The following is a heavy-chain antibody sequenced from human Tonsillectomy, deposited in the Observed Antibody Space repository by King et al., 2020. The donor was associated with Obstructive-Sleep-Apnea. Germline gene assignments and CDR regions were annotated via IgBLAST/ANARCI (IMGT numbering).Heavy chain of an antibody. D-gene: IGHD1-26*01. Sequence: VQLVESGGGLVQPGGSLRLSCAASEFSVSDNYMSWVRQAPGKGLEWVSVIYSGGTTYYPDSVKGRFSISRDNSKNMLYLQMDSLRAEDTGVYYCARAYSRNYFYYGMDVWGQGATVTVSS. CDR3: ARAYSRNYFYYGMDV. V-gene: IGHV3-66*01. CDR1: EFSVSDNY. CDR2: IYSGGTT. J-gene: IGHJ6*02.